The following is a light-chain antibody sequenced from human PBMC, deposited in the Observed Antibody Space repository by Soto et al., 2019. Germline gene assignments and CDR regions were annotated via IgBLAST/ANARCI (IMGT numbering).Light chain of an antibody. CDR2: KAS. V-gene: IGKV1-5*03. CDR3: QQYDSYSWT. Sequence: DIQMTQSPSTLSASVGDRVTVTCRASQTISSWLAWYQQKPGKAPVLLIYKASTLQTGVPSRFGGSGSGTEFTLTISSLQPDDFATYYCQQYDSYSWTFGQGTKVEIK. J-gene: IGKJ1*01. CDR1: QTISSW.